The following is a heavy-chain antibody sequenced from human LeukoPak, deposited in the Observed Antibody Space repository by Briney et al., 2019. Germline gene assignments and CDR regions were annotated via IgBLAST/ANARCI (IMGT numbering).Heavy chain of an antibody. Sequence: GSLRLSCAASGFTFSTYSMNWVRQAPGKGLEWVSYISTSSSTIYYADSVKGRFTISRDDAKNSLYLQMNSLRAEDTAVYYCARDPPSGGFDSWGQGTLVTVSS. D-gene: IGHD3-16*01. CDR2: ISTSSSTI. CDR3: ARDPPSGGFDS. V-gene: IGHV3-48*01. J-gene: IGHJ4*02. CDR1: GFTFSTYS.